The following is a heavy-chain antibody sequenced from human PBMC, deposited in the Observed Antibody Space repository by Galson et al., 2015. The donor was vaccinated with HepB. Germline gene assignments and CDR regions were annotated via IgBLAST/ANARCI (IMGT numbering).Heavy chain of an antibody. Sequence: SVKVSCKASGYTFTGSNIHWGRQAPGQGLEWMGWINPNNGATNYAQKFQGRVTMTRDTSISTAYMELSSLRSDDTAVYYCARGLVDCSSTNCYGTNWLDPWGQGTLVTVSS. V-gene: IGHV1-2*02. CDR1: GYTFTGSN. J-gene: IGHJ5*02. CDR2: INPNNGAT. D-gene: IGHD2-2*01. CDR3: ARGLVDCSSTNCYGTNWLDP.